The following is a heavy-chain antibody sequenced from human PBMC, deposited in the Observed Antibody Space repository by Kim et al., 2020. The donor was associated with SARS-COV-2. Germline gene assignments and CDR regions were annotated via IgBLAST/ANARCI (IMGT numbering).Heavy chain of an antibody. CDR3: ARGAATVVTLTNYYGMDV. CDR1: GGSISSGSYY. D-gene: IGHD2-21*02. J-gene: IGHJ6*02. CDR2: FYTSGSP. Sequence: SETLSLTCTVSGGSISSGSYYWSWIRQPAGKGLECIGRFYTSGSPNYNPSLKSRVTISVDTSKNQFSLKLTSVTAADTAVYYCARGAATVVTLTNYYGMDVWGQGTTVTVSS. V-gene: IGHV4-61*02.